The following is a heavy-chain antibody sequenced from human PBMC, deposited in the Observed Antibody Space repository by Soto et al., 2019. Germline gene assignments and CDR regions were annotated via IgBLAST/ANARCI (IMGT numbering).Heavy chain of an antibody. V-gene: IGHV4-4*02. Sequence: PSETLSLTCTVSGDSISSSNWWSWVRQPPGKGLEWIGEIYHSGSTNYNPSLKSRVTISVDKSKNQFSLKLSSVTAADTAVYYCARDRSNYDILTGYLKYYYYGMDVWGQGTTVTVSS. D-gene: IGHD3-9*01. CDR3: ARDRSNYDILTGYLKYYYYGMDV. CDR2: IYHSGST. CDR1: GDSISSSNW. J-gene: IGHJ6*02.